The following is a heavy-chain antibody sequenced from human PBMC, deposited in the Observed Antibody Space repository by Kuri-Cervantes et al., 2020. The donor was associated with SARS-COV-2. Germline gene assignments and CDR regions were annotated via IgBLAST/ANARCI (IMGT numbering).Heavy chain of an antibody. CDR2: IRYDGSNK. CDR1: GFTFSSYG. V-gene: IGHV3-30*02. Sequence: GESLKISCAASGFTFSSYGMHWVRQAPGKGLEWVAFIRYDGSNKYYADSVKGRVTISRDNSKNTLYLQMNSLRAEDTAVYYCAKSQVTIPGKDYWGQGTLVTVSS. CDR3: AKSQVTIPGKDY. D-gene: IGHD4-17*01. J-gene: IGHJ4*02.